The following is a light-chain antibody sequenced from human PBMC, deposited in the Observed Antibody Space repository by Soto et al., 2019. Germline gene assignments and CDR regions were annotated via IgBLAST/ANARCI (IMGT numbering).Light chain of an antibody. V-gene: IGLV2-14*01. CDR2: DVS. CDR1: SGDVGGYNY. Sequence: QSALAQPASVSGSPGQSITISCTGTSGDVGGYNYVSWYQQHPGKAPKLMIFDVSNRPSGVSQRFSGSKSGNTASLTISGLQAEDEADYYCSSYTSSNTGVFGTGTRSPS. J-gene: IGLJ1*01. CDR3: SSYTSSNTGV.